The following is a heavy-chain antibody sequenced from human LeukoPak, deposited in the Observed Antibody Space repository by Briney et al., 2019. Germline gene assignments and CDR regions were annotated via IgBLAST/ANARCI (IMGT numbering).Heavy chain of an antibody. V-gene: IGHV3-23*01. CDR1: GFTFSSYA. J-gene: IGHJ4*02. CDR2: ISGSGGTT. Sequence: GGSLRLSCAASGFTFSSYAMSWVRQAPGKGLEWVSAISGSGGTTYYADSVKGRCTSSRDNSKNTLYLQMNSLRAEDTAVYYCAKYDSYYDILTGYYKSHFDYWGQGTLVTVSS. CDR3: AKYDSYYDILTGYYKSHFDY. D-gene: IGHD3-9*01.